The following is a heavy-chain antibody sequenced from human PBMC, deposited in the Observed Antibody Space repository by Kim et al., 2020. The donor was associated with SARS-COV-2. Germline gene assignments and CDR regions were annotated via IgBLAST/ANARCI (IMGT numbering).Heavy chain of an antibody. Sequence: GGSLRLSCAASGFTVSINFMSWVRQAPGKGLEWVSVIYSGGSTYYADSVKGRFTISRHNSKNTLYLQMNSLRVEDTAVYYCATECGGDCYGGDYWGQGTRVTVSS. V-gene: IGHV3-53*01. D-gene: IGHD2-21*02. CDR1: GFTVSINF. CDR2: IYSGGST. CDR3: ATECGGDCYGGDY. J-gene: IGHJ4*02.